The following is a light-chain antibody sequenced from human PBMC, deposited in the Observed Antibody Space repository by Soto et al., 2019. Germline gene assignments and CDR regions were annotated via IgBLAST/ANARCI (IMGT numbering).Light chain of an antibody. J-gene: IGLJ1*01. CDR2: GNS. CDR3: QSYDSSLSAFYV. Sequence: QPLLTQPPSVSGAPGQRVTISCTGSSSNIGAGYDVHWYQQLPGTAPKLLIYGNSNRPSGVPDRFSGSKSGTSASLAITGLQAEDEADYYCQSYDSSLSAFYVFGTGTKVTVL. CDR1: SSNIGAGYD. V-gene: IGLV1-40*01.